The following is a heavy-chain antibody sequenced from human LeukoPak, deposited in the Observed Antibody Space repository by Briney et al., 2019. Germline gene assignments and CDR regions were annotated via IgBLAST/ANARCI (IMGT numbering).Heavy chain of an antibody. CDR3: AKDQGQVDRDAFNM. J-gene: IGHJ3*02. V-gene: IGHV3-30*02. CDR2: VYNDGTEK. Sequence: GGSLRLSCEASGFSFSSHGIHWVRQAPGKGLEWVASVYNDGTEKEYADSVRDRFTISRDNSKNTMYLQMNSLRTEDTAVYSCAKDQGQVDRDAFNMWGQGTMVTVSS. D-gene: IGHD2-15*01. CDR1: GFSFSSHG.